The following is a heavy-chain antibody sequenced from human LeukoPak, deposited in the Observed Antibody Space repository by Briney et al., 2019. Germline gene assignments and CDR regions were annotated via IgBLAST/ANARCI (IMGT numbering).Heavy chain of an antibody. D-gene: IGHD3-10*01. Sequence: GGSLRLSCAASGFTVSSNYMSWVRQAPGKGLEWVSVIYSGGSTYYADSVKGRFTISRDNSKNTLYLQMNSLRAEDTAVYYCARDLYGSGSYYNGPLDYWGQGTLVTVSS. J-gene: IGHJ4*02. CDR2: IYSGGST. CDR3: ARDLYGSGSYYNGPLDY. V-gene: IGHV3-66*01. CDR1: GFTVSSNY.